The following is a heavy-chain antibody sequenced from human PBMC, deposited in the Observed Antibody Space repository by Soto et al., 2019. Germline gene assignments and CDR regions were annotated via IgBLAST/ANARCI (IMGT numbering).Heavy chain of an antibody. CDR1: GGTFSSYA. Sequence: QVPLVQSGAEVKKPGSSVKVSCKASGGTFSSYAISWVRQAPGQGLEWMGGIIPIFGTANYAQKFQGRVTITADESTSTAYMELSSLRSEDTAVYYCARCGGRDGYNWVFCNYWGQGTLVTVSS. CDR3: ARCGGRDGYNWVFCNY. V-gene: IGHV1-69*01. J-gene: IGHJ4*02. CDR2: IIPIFGTA. D-gene: IGHD5-12*01.